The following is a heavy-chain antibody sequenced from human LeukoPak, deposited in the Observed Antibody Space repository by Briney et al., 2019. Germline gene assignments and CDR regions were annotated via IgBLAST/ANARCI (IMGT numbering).Heavy chain of an antibody. D-gene: IGHD2-15*01. CDR3: AVAATPNYYYYYYMDV. CDR1: GYTFTSYD. Sequence: GASVKVSYKASGYTFTSYDINWVRQATGQGLEWMGWMNPNSGNTGYAQKFQGRVTMTRNTSISTAHMELSSLRSEDTAVYYCAVAATPNYYYYYYMDVWGKGTTVTVSS. J-gene: IGHJ6*03. V-gene: IGHV1-8*01. CDR2: MNPNSGNT.